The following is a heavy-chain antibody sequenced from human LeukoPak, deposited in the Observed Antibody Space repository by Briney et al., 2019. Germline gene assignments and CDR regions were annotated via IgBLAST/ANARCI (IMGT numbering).Heavy chain of an antibody. Sequence: RGSLRLSCAASGFTFSTYWMTWVRQAPGKGPESVATIKQDGSDKYYVDSVKGRFAISRDNAKNSLFLQMNSLRVEDTAVYYCARGRGDYWGQGTLVTVSS. V-gene: IGHV3-7*01. J-gene: IGHJ4*02. CDR1: GFTFSTYW. CDR2: IKQDGSDK. CDR3: ARGRGDY. D-gene: IGHD1-26*01.